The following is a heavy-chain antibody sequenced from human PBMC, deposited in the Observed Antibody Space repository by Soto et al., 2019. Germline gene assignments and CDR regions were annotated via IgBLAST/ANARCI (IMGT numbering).Heavy chain of an antibody. Sequence: ASVKVSCKASGYTFTSYGISWVRQAPGQGLEWTGWISAYNGNTNYAQKLQGRVTMTTDTSTSTAYMELRSLRSDDTAVYYCARVPYDFWSGYYTGRAVSFDYWGQGTLVTVSS. J-gene: IGHJ4*02. CDR2: ISAYNGNT. D-gene: IGHD3-3*01. V-gene: IGHV1-18*01. CDR3: ARVPYDFWSGYYTGRAVSFDY. CDR1: GYTFTSYG.